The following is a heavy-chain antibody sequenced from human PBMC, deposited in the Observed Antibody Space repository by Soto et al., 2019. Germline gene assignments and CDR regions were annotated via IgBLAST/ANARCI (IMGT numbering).Heavy chain of an antibody. CDR1: GGSISSYY. Sequence: PSETLSLTCTVSGGSISSYYWTWIRQPPGKGLEWVGYAYYSGTTYYNPSLQSRVTISVDTSKNQFSLKVKSVTAADTAIYYCARAGSTWRYFFDFWGQGSLVTVSS. J-gene: IGHJ4*02. V-gene: IGHV4-59*01. CDR2: AYYSGTT. CDR3: ARAGSTWRYFFDF. D-gene: IGHD6-13*01.